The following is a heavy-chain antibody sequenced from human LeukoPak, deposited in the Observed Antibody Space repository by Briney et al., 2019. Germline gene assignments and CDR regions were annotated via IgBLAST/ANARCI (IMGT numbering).Heavy chain of an antibody. J-gene: IGHJ5*02. D-gene: IGHD6-19*01. CDR2: ISSSSSYI. V-gene: IGHV3-21*01. CDR3: ARSFYMAVAGTHGIEP. Sequence: PGGSLRLSCAASGFTFSSYSMNWVRQAPGKGLEWVSSISSSSSYIYYADSVKGRFTISRDNAKNSLYLQMNSLRAEDTAVYYCARSFYMAVAGTHGIEPWGQGTLVTVSS. CDR1: GFTFSSYS.